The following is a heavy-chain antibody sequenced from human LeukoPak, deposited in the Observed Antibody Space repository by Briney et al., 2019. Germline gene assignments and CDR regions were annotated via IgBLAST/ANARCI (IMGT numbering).Heavy chain of an antibody. CDR3: ARDKRTASYNWNDVMSWFDP. D-gene: IGHD1-1*01. CDR2: IYTSGST. Sequence: PSETLSLTCTVSGGSISSYYWSWIRQPAGKGLEWIGRIYTSGSTNYNPSLKSRVTMSVDTSKNQFSLKLSSVTAADTAVYYCARDKRTASYNWNDVMSWFDPWGQGTLVTVSS. J-gene: IGHJ5*02. V-gene: IGHV4-4*07. CDR1: GGSISSYY.